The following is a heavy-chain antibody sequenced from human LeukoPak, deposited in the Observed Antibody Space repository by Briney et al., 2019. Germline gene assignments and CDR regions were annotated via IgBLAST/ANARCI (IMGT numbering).Heavy chain of an antibody. CDR1: GFTLSNSW. CDR2: ITGDGRST. Sequence: PGGSLRLSCAASGFTLSNSWMHRVLQAPGKGLEWVSRITGDGRSTDYADSVMGRFTISRDNANNTLYLQMNSLRADDTAVYYCARNPSLDYWGQGTLVTVSS. J-gene: IGHJ4*02. CDR3: ARNPSLDY. V-gene: IGHV3-74*01.